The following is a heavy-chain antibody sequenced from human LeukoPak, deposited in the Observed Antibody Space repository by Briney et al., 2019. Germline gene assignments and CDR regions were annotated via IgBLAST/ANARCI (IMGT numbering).Heavy chain of an antibody. J-gene: IGHJ3*02. CDR1: GGSISGYY. CDR2: IVTSGST. Sequence: SETLSLTCTVSGGSISGYYWSWIRQPAGKGLEWIGRIVTSGSTNYNPSLKSRVTISVDTSKNQFSLKLSSVTAADTAVYYCARQGPAAGAFDIWGQGTMVTVSS. V-gene: IGHV4-4*07. D-gene: IGHD3-10*01. CDR3: ARQGPAAGAFDI.